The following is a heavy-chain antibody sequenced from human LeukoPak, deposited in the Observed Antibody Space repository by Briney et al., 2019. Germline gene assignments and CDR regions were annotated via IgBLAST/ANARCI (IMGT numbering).Heavy chain of an antibody. Sequence: SGGSLRLSCAASGFTFSSYAMSWVRQAPGKGLEWVSAISGSGGSTYYADFVKGRFTISRDNSKNTLYLQMNSLRAEDTAVYYCAKELRGYSSSWYGYYFDYWGQGTLVTASS. CDR3: AKELRGYSSSWYGYYFDY. CDR1: GFTFSSYA. CDR2: ISGSGGST. V-gene: IGHV3-23*01. D-gene: IGHD6-13*01. J-gene: IGHJ4*02.